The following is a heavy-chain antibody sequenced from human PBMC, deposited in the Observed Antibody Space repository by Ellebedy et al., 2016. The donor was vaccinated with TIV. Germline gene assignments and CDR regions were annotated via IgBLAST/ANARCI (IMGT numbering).Heavy chain of an antibody. J-gene: IGHJ5*02. Sequence: GESLKISXAASGFTFSSYAMHWVRQAPGKGLEWVAVISYDGSNKYYADSVKGRFTISRDNSKNTLYLQMNSLRAEDTAVYYCAREAMIVVRNWFDPWGQGTLITVSS. D-gene: IGHD3-22*01. CDR3: AREAMIVVRNWFDP. CDR1: GFTFSSYA. CDR2: ISYDGSNK. V-gene: IGHV3-30*04.